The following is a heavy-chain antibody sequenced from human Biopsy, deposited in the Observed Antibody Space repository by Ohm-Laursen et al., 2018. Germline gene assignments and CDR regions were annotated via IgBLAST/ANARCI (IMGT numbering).Heavy chain of an antibody. CDR1: GFPFSDYY. D-gene: IGHD4-23*01. J-gene: IGHJ6*02. CDR2: ISSGGTTI. Sequence: SLRLSCTASGFPFSDYYMRWIRQAPGKGLEWVSYISSGGTTIYYADSVKGRLTISSDNAKNSLYLQMNSLRADDTAVYYCARDTRWSPYHMDVWGQGTTVTVSS. CDR3: ARDTRWSPYHMDV. V-gene: IGHV3-11*01.